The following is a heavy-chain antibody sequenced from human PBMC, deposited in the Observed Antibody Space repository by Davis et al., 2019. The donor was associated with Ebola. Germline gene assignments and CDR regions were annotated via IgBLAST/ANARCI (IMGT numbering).Heavy chain of an antibody. V-gene: IGHV4-34*01. D-gene: IGHD3-10*01. J-gene: IGHJ5*02. CDR2: INHSGST. CDR1: GGSCSGNF. Sequence: MPSETLSLTCAVYGGSCSGNFWSWIRQPPGKGLEWIGEINHSGSTNYNPSLKSRVTISVDTSKNQFSLKVNSVTAADTAVYYCARRSGKFDPWGQGTLVTVSS. CDR3: ARRSGKFDP.